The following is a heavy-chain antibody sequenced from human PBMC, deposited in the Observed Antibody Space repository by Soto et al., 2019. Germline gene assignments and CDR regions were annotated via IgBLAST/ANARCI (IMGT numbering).Heavy chain of an antibody. Sequence: EVQLVESGGGLVKPGGSLRLSCAASGFTFSSYSMNWVRQAPGKGQEWVSSISSSSSYIYYADSVKGRFTISRDNAKNSLYLQMNSLRAEDTAVYDSATVNNASDTKAGDFYYYGMDVSGQGTTVTVSS. CDR2: ISSSSSYI. CDR3: ATVNNASDTKAGDFYYYGMDV. J-gene: IGHJ6*02. V-gene: IGHV3-21*01. D-gene: IGHD5-18*01. CDR1: GFTFSSYS.